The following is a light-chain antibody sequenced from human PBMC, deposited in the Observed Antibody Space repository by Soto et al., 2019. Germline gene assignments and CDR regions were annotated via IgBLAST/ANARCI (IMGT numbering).Light chain of an antibody. CDR3: QQYNNWPPLT. CDR2: GAS. Sequence: MTQSPATLSVSPGERATLSWXXSQSVSSNLAWYQQKPGQAARLVXYGASTRATGIPARFSGSGSGTEFTLTIRSLQSEDFAVYYCQQYNNWPPLTFGQGTRLEIK. CDR1: QSVSSN. V-gene: IGKV3-15*01. J-gene: IGKJ5*01.